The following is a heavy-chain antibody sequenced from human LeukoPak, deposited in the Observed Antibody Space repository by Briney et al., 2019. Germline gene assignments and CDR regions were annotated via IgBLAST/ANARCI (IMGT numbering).Heavy chain of an antibody. D-gene: IGHD4-4*01. CDR2: IYYSGRT. J-gene: IGHJ3*02. Sequence: SETLSLTCTVSGGSFSSSSYYLGWIRQPPGKGLEWIGSIYYSGRTYYNPSLKSRVTISVDTSKNQFSLELSSVTAADTAVYYCARPTVRRDFAFDIWGQGTMVTVSS. CDR3: ARPTVRRDFAFDI. CDR1: GGSFSSSSYY. V-gene: IGHV4-39*01.